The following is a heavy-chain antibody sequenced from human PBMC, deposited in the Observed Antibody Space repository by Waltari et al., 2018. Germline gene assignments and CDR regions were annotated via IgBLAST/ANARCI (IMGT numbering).Heavy chain of an antibody. CDR2: IYPGDSET. J-gene: IGHJ4*02. CDR1: KYW. V-gene: IGHV5-51*01. D-gene: IGHD6-19*01. Sequence: KYWIGWVRQKPGKGLEWMGTIYPGDSETKYSPSFQGRVTISADKSITTAYLQWNSLQASDSAMYYCARLAGAVASFDYWGQGTLVTVSS. CDR3: ARLAGAVASFDY.